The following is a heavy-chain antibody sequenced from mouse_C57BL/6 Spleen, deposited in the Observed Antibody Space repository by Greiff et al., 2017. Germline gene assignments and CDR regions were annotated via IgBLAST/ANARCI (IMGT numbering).Heavy chain of an antibody. D-gene: IGHD1-1*01. V-gene: IGHV1-82*01. Sequence: QVQLQQSGPELVKPGASVKISCKASGYAFSSSWMNWVKQRPGKGLEWIGRIYPGDGDTNYNGKFKGKATLTADKSSSTAYMQLSSLTSEDSAVYFCARELRGGAMDDWGQGTSVTVSS. CDR2: IYPGDGDT. CDR1: GYAFSSSW. CDR3: ARELRGGAMDD. J-gene: IGHJ4*01.